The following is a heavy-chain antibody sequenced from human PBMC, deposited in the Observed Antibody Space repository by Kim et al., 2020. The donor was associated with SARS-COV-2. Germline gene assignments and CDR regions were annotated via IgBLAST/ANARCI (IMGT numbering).Heavy chain of an antibody. J-gene: IGHJ3*02. CDR1: GGSISSGSYY. CDR2: IYTSGST. V-gene: IGHV4-61*02. Sequence: SETLSLTCTVSGGSISSGSYYWSWIRQPAGKGLEWIGRIYTSGSTNYNPSLKSRVTISVDTSKNQFSLKLSSVTAADTAVYYCARGGYYDSSGYYSAFDIWGQGKMVTVSS. CDR3: ARGGYYDSSGYYSAFDI. D-gene: IGHD3-22*01.